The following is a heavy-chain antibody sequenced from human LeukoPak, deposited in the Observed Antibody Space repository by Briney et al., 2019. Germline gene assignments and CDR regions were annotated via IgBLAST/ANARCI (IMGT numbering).Heavy chain of an antibody. D-gene: IGHD6-13*01. CDR1: GGTFSSYA. CDR2: IIPIFGTA. J-gene: IGHJ4*02. V-gene: IGHV1-69*13. CDR3: ARVKGEQQTSFDY. Sequence: ASVTVSCKASGGTFSSYAISWVRQAPGQGLEWMGGIIPIFGTANYAQKFQGRVTITADESTSTAYMELSSLRSEDTAVYYCARVKGEQQTSFDYWGQGTLVTVSS.